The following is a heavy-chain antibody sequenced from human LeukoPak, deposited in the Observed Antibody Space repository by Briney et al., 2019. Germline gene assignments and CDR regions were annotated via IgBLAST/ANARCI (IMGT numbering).Heavy chain of an antibody. D-gene: IGHD6-13*01. CDR2: IYHSGST. J-gene: IGHJ4*02. CDR1: GGSISSGGYS. V-gene: IGHV4-30-2*01. Sequence: PSETLSLTCAVSGGSISSGGYSWSWIRQPPGKGLEWIGYIYHSGSTYYNPSLKSRVSISVDTSKNQFSLRLTSVTDTDTAVYYCARVKRDPYSSILYWGQGTLVTVSS. CDR3: ARVKRDPYSSILY.